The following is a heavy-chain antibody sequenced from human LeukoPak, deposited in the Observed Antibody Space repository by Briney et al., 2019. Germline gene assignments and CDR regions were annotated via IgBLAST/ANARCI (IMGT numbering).Heavy chain of an antibody. D-gene: IGHD3-16*01. CDR2: IDPDGRST. CDR3: ARVGDTDVFDV. CDR1: GFTFSGYS. Sequence: GGSLRLSCAASGFTFSGYSMHWVRQAPGKGLEYVSAIDPDGRSTYYADSVRGRFTISRDNSKNTLSLQMGSLRAEDMAVYHRARVGDTDVFDVWGQGTMVTVSS. J-gene: IGHJ3*01. V-gene: IGHV3-64*02.